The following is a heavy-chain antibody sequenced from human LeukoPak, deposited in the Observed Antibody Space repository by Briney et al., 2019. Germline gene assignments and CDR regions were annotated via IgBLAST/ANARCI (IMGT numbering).Heavy chain of an antibody. CDR1: GFTFSGYS. Sequence: GGSLRLSCAASGFTFSGYSMLWVRQAPGKGLEWISYISGSSGTIYNADSVTGRFTISRDNAKNSLYLQMNSLRAVDTGLYYCARGQGDFWSGSYYYYYMDVWGKGTTVTVSS. CDR3: ARGQGDFWSGSYYYYYMDV. CDR2: ISGSSGTI. J-gene: IGHJ6*03. V-gene: IGHV3-48*04. D-gene: IGHD3-3*01.